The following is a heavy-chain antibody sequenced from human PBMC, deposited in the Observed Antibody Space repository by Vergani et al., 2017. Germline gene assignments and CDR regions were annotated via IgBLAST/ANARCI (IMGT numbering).Heavy chain of an antibody. J-gene: IGHJ4*02. CDR3: AKAGGVPAAPFFDS. Sequence: EVQLEESGGHVVQPGGSLKLSCATSGFTFADYAMIWVRQVPGKGLEWVSLINWNGFSTYYADSVKGRFTVSRDNNKSSLFLQMTSLSAEDTAFYYCAKAGGVPAAPFFDSWGQGTLVTVSS. V-gene: IGHV3-43D*04. D-gene: IGHD2-2*01. CDR1: GFTFADYA. CDR2: INWNGFST.